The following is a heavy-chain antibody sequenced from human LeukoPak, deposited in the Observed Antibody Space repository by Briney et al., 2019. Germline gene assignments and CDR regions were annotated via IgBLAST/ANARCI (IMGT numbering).Heavy chain of an antibody. CDR3: ARDPGTTGTTYNWFDP. J-gene: IGHJ5*02. CDR1: GYTFTSYG. Sequence: ASVKVSCKASGYTFTSYGISWVRQAPGQGLEWMGWINPNSGGTNYAQKFQGRVTMTRDTSISTAYMELSRLRSDDTAVYYCARDPGTTGTTYNWFDPWGQGTLVTVSS. V-gene: IGHV1-2*02. CDR2: INPNSGGT. D-gene: IGHD1-1*01.